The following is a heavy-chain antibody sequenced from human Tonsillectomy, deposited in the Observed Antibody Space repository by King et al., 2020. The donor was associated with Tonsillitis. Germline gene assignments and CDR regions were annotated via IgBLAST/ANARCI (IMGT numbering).Heavy chain of an antibody. D-gene: IGHD3-22*01. V-gene: IGHV3-30*18. CDR1: RFTFSSYD. CDR3: AKDLYYYDSSGYLDY. CDR2: ISYDGSNR. Sequence: HVQLVESGGGVVQPGRSLRLSCAASRFTFSSYDMHWVRQAPGKGLEWVAVISYDGSNRYYADSVKGRFTISRDNSKNTLYLQMNSLRAEDTAVYYCAKDLYYYDSSGYLDYWGQGTLVTVSS. J-gene: IGHJ4*02.